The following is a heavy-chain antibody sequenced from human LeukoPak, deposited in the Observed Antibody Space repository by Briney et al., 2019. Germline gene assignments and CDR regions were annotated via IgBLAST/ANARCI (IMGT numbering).Heavy chain of an antibody. CDR3: ARDSCSGGSCYYVY. Sequence: ASVKVSCKASGYTFTGYYMHWVRQAPGHGLEWLGRINPNSGGTNYAQKFKGTVTMTRDTSISTAYMELSRLRSDDTAVYHGARDSCSGGSCYYVYWGQGTLVTVSS. CDR1: GYTFTGYY. D-gene: IGHD2-15*01. J-gene: IGHJ4*02. CDR2: INPNSGGT. V-gene: IGHV1-2*06.